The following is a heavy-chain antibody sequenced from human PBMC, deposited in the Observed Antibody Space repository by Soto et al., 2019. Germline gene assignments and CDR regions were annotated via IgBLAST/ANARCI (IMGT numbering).Heavy chain of an antibody. J-gene: IGHJ4*02. V-gene: IGHV4-59*01. CDR2: IYYSGST. Sequence: SETLSLTCTVSGGSISSYYWSWIRQPPGKGLEWIGYIYYSGSTNYNPSLKSRVTISVDTSKNQFSLKLSSVTAADTAVYYCARVGGRWPFDYWGQGTLVTVSS. CDR1: GGSISSYY. CDR3: ARVGGRWPFDY. D-gene: IGHD1-26*01.